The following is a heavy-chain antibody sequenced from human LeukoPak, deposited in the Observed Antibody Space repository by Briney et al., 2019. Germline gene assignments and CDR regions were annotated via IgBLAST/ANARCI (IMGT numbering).Heavy chain of an antibody. CDR2: IRYDGSNK. V-gene: IGHV3-30*02. J-gene: IGHJ4*02. Sequence: GGSLRLSCAASGFTFSSYGMHWVRQAPGKGLEWVAFIRYDGSNKYYADSVKGRFTISRDNSKNTLYLQMNSLRAEDTAVYYCAKGRDGYNLNYFDYWGQGTLVTVSS. CDR1: GFTFSSYG. CDR3: AKGRDGYNLNYFDY. D-gene: IGHD5-24*01.